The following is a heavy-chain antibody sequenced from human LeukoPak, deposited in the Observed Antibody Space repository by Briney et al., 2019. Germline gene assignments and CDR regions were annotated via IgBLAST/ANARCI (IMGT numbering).Heavy chain of an antibody. V-gene: IGHV4-4*07. J-gene: IGHJ6*02. D-gene: IGHD3-10*01. CDR2: IYTSGST. CDR3: ARGFDVDYYYYYGMDV. Sequence: SETLSLTCTVSGGSISSYYWSWIRQPAGKGLEWIGRIYTSGSTNYNPSLKSRVTMSVDTSKNQFSLKLSSVTAADTAVYYCARGFDVDYYYYYGMDVWGQGTTVTVSS. CDR1: GGSISSYY.